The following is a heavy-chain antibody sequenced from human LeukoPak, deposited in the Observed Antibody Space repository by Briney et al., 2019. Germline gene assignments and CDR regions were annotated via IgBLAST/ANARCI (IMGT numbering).Heavy chain of an antibody. CDR1: GYTFTSYG. Sequence: ASVKVSCKASGYTFTSYGISWVRQAPGQGLEWMGWISAYNGNTNYAQKLQGRVTMTTDTSTSTAYMELRSLRSDDTAAYYCARQAAGYSSGWYLGYYYYYMDVWGKGTTVTVSS. CDR2: ISAYNGNT. J-gene: IGHJ6*03. D-gene: IGHD6-19*01. V-gene: IGHV1-18*01. CDR3: ARQAAGYSSGWYLGYYYYYMDV.